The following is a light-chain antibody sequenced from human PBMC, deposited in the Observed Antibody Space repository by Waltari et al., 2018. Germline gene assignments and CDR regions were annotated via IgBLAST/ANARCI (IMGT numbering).Light chain of an antibody. CDR3: QQYNDWPLT. CDR1: HSVGTH. Sequence: EIVMTQSPILLSVSPGERATLPCRASHSVGTHLAWYQQRPGQPPRLVIFAASTRATGVPVRFSGSGSGTEFTLTISSLQSEDFAVYYCQQYNDWPLTFGGGT. V-gene: IGKV3-15*01. J-gene: IGKJ4*01. CDR2: AAS.